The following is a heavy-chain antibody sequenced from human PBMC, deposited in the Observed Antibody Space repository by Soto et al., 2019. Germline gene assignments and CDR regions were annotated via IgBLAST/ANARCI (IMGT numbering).Heavy chain of an antibody. D-gene: IGHD2-15*01. J-gene: IGHJ5*02. Sequence: SETLSLTCTVSGGSISSGGYYWSWIRQHPGKGLEWIGYIYYSGSTYYNPSLKSRVTISVDTSKNQFSLKLSSVTAADTAVYYCARVVVVAATWGPWFDPWGQGTLVTVSS. CDR2: IYYSGST. CDR1: GGSISSGGYY. V-gene: IGHV4-31*03. CDR3: ARVVVVAATWGPWFDP.